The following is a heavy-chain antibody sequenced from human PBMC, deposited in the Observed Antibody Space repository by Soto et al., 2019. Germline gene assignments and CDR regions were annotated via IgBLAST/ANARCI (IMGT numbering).Heavy chain of an antibody. CDR1: GFTFSGSA. D-gene: IGHD1-26*01. Sequence: GGSLRLSCAASGFTFSGSAMHWVRQASGKGLEWVGRIRSKANSYATAYAASVKGRFTISRDDSKNTAYLQMNSLKTEDTAVYYCTRPPYSGSYSYYYYGMDVWGQGTTVTV. CDR2: IRSKANSYAT. J-gene: IGHJ6*02. CDR3: TRPPYSGSYSYYYYGMDV. V-gene: IGHV3-73*01.